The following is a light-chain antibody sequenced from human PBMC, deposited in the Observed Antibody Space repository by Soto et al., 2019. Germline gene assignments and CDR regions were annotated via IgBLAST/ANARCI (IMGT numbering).Light chain of an antibody. CDR1: QSIGTY. Sequence: EIVLTQSPATMSLSPGEGDTLSCSASQSIGTYLAWYQHKPGQAPRLLIFDASNRATGIPARFSGSGSGTVFTLTISSLEPEDFAVYYCQQRSNWPRAFGGGTKVDIK. CDR3: QQRSNWPRA. CDR2: DAS. J-gene: IGKJ4*01. V-gene: IGKV3-11*01.